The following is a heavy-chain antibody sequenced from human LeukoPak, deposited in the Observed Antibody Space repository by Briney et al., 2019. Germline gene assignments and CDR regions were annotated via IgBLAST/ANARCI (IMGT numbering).Heavy chain of an antibody. CDR1: GFTFSSYE. CDR3: ARDLYSGDYVV. CDR2: ISSSGSTI. D-gene: IGHD4-17*01. V-gene: IGHV3-48*03. J-gene: IGHJ4*02. Sequence: GGSLRLSCAASGFTFSSYEMNWVRQAPGKGLEWVSYISSSGSTIYYADSVKGRFTISRDNAKNSMYLKMNSLRAADTAFYYCARDLYSGDYVVWGQGTLVTVSS.